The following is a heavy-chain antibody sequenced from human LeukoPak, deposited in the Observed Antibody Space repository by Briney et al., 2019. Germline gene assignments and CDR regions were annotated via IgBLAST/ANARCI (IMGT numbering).Heavy chain of an antibody. CDR2: IIPIFGTA. CDR1: GGTFSSYA. Sequence: ASVKVSCKASGGTFSSYAISWVRQAPGQGLEWMGGIIPIFGTADYAQKFQGRVTITADESTSTAYMELSSLRSEDTAVYYCARGRDFWSGYYTSLAPYYFDYWGQGTLVTVSS. J-gene: IGHJ4*02. V-gene: IGHV1-69*01. CDR3: ARGRDFWSGYYTSLAPYYFDY. D-gene: IGHD3-3*01.